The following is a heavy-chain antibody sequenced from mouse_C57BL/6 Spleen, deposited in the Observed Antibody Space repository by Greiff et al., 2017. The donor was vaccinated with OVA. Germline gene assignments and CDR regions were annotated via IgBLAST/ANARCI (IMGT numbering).Heavy chain of an antibody. Sequence: QVQLQQSGAELVRPGASVKLSCKASGYTFTDYYINWVKQRPGQGLEWIARIYPGSGNTYYNEKFKGKATLTAEKSSSTAYMQLSSLTSEDSAVYFCAREMGARGYYFDYWGQGTTLTVSS. V-gene: IGHV1-76*01. CDR1: GYTFTDYY. CDR3: AREMGARGYYFDY. D-gene: IGHD2-3*01. J-gene: IGHJ2*01. CDR2: IYPGSGNT.